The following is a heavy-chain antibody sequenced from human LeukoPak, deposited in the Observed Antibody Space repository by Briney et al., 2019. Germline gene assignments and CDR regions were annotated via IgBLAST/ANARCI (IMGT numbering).Heavy chain of an antibody. CDR3: VFSRPISYFGS. Sequence: SGPTLVNPTQTLTLTCTLSGFSLSTTGVGVGWVRQPPGKALEWLALIYWNDDKRYRSSLKSRLTITKDTSKNQVVLTMTNMDPVDTATYYCVFSRPISYFGSWGQGTLVTVSS. CDR2: IYWNDDK. V-gene: IGHV2-5*01. D-gene: IGHD3-3*01. CDR1: GFSLSTTGVG. J-gene: IGHJ4*02.